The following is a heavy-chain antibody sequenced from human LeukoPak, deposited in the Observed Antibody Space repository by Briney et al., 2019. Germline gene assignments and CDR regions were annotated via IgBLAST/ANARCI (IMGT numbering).Heavy chain of an antibody. CDR1: GYTLTELS. D-gene: IGHD3-22*01. J-gene: IGHJ4*02. Sequence: ASVKVSCKVSGYTLTELSMHWVRQAPGKGLEWMGGFDPEDGETIYAQKFQGRVTMTEDTSTDTAYMELSSLRSEDTAVYYCATDRAPYYYDSSGYYYYHYWGQGTQVTVSS. CDR2: FDPEDGET. V-gene: IGHV1-24*01. CDR3: ATDRAPYYYDSSGYYYYHY.